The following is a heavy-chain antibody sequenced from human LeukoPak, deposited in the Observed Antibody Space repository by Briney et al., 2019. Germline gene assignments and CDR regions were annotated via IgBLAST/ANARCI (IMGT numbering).Heavy chain of an antibody. J-gene: IGHJ6*03. D-gene: IGHD3-3*01. V-gene: IGHV4-59*11. CDR2: IYYSGST. Sequence: SETLSLTCTVSGGSISSHYWCLIRQPPGKGLEWIGYIYYSGSTNYNPSLKSRATISVDTSKNQFSLKLSSVTAADTAVYYCARVYYDFWSGYYRESDYYYYYMDVWGKGTTVTVSS. CDR1: GGSISSHY. CDR3: ARVYYDFWSGYYRESDYYYYYMDV.